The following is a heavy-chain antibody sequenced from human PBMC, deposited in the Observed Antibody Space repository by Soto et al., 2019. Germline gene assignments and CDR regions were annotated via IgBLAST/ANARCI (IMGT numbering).Heavy chain of an antibody. V-gene: IGHV6-1*01. J-gene: IGHJ5*02. CDR2: TYYRSKWYN. D-gene: IGHD3-10*01. Sequence: SQTLSLPCAISGDSVSSNSAAWNWIRQSPSRGLEWLGRTYYRSKWYNDYAVSVKSRITINPDTSKNQFSLQLNSVTPEDTAVYYCARTSFQLLWFGGTEHNWFDPWGQGTLVTVSS. CDR3: ARTSFQLLWFGGTEHNWFDP. CDR1: GDSVSSNSAA.